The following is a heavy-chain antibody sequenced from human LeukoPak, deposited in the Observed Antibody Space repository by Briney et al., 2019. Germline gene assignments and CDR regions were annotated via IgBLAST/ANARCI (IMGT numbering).Heavy chain of an antibody. CDR2: INPNSGGT. V-gene: IGHV1-2*02. D-gene: IGHD2-2*01. CDR3: ARVGEYQLLLGWLDP. Sequence: GASVKVSCKASGYTFTGYYMHWVRQAPGQGLEWMGWINPNSGGTNYAQKFQGRVTMTRDTSISTAYMELSRLRSDDTAVYYCARVGEYQLLLGWLDPWGQGTLVTVSS. J-gene: IGHJ5*02. CDR1: GYTFTGYY.